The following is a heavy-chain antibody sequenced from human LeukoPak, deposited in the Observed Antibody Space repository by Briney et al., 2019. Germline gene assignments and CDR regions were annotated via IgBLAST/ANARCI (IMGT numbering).Heavy chain of an antibody. CDR3: AKNLGYYYDSSGYPR. CDR2: ISGSGGST. Sequence: PGGSLRLSCAASGFTFSGYAMSWVRQAPGKGLEWVSVISGSGGSTYYADSVKGRFTISRDNSKNTLYLQMNSLRAEDTAVYYCAKNLGYYYDSSGYPRWGQGTLVTVSS. D-gene: IGHD3-22*01. V-gene: IGHV3-23*01. J-gene: IGHJ4*02. CDR1: GFTFSGYA.